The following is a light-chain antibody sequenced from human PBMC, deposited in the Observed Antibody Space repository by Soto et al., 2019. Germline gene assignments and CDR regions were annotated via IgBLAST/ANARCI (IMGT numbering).Light chain of an antibody. Sequence: EIVMTQSPATPSVSPGERATLSCRASQGIGSTLAWYQQKPGQTPKLLIYGASTRATGVPARFSGGGSGTEFTLTINSLQSEDFAVYYCQRYNSWPLSFGGGTKVEIK. CDR1: QGIGST. CDR2: GAS. J-gene: IGKJ4*01. CDR3: QRYNSWPLS. V-gene: IGKV3-15*01.